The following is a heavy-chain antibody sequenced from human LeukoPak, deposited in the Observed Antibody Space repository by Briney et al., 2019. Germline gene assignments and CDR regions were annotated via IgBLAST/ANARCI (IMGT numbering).Heavy chain of an antibody. Sequence: ASVKVSCKASGYTFTSYYMHWVRQAPGQGLEWMGIINPSGGSTSYAQKFQGRVTMTRDTSTSTVYMELSSLRSEDTAVYYCARDSPGRITIFGVVTPYGMDVWGQGTTVIVSS. J-gene: IGHJ6*02. V-gene: IGHV1-46*01. D-gene: IGHD3-3*01. CDR2: INPSGGST. CDR3: ARDSPGRITIFGVVTPYGMDV. CDR1: GYTFTSYY.